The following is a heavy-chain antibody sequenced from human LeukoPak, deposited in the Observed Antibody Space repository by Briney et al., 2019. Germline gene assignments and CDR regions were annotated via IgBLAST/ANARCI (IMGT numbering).Heavy chain of an antibody. V-gene: IGHV3-73*01. CDR1: GFTFSGSA. CDR3: TRRGIELERRGLAGDNFDY. CDR2: IRSKANSYAT. Sequence: GGSLRLSCAASGFTFSGSAMHWVRQASGKGLEWVGRIRSKANSYATAYAESVKGRFAISRDDSKNTAYLQMNSLKTEDTAVYYCTRRGIELERRGLAGDNFDYWGQGTLVAVSS. D-gene: IGHD1-1*01. J-gene: IGHJ4*02.